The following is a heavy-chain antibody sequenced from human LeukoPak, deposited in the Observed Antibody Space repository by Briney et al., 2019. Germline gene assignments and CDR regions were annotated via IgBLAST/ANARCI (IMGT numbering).Heavy chain of an antibody. V-gene: IGHV3-33*01. CDR1: GFTFSNYG. J-gene: IGHJ4*02. CDR3: ARDEAAAGMGGIDY. Sequence: PGGSLLLSCEASGFTFSNYGMLWVRQAPGKGLGWVAVIWYDGTNKYYADSVKGRFTISRDNSKNTLYLQMNSLRAEDTAVYYCARDEAAAGMGGIDYWGQGTLVTVS. CDR2: IWYDGTNK. D-gene: IGHD6-13*01.